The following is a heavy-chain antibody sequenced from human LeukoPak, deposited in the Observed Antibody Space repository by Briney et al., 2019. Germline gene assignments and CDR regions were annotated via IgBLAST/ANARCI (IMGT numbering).Heavy chain of an antibody. Sequence: PGGSLRLSCAASGFNLTDYWMSWVRQAPGKGLEWVANIKQDGSEKNYLDSVKGRFTISRDNAKNSLYLQMSSLRAEDTAEYYCGRDSYTGSSLDYWGQGTLDTVSS. J-gene: IGHJ4*02. CDR2: IKQDGSEK. V-gene: IGHV3-7*01. CDR3: GRDSYTGSSLDY. CDR1: GFNLTDYW. D-gene: IGHD1-26*01.